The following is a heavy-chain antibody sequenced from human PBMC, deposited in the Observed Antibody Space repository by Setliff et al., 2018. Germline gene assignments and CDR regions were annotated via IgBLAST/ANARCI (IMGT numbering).Heavy chain of an antibody. Sequence: ASVKVSCKTSGLMFSTYGLSWVRQAPGQAPEWIGCISGYTGDTNYAPKFRDRVTLTIDPSSTTAYMELRSLKSDDTAFYYCARSSAPSVVLAADFDFWGQGTLVTVSS. V-gene: IGHV1-18*01. CDR2: ISGYTGDT. D-gene: IGHD3-9*01. CDR3: ARSSAPSVVLAADFDF. J-gene: IGHJ4*02. CDR1: GLMFSTYG.